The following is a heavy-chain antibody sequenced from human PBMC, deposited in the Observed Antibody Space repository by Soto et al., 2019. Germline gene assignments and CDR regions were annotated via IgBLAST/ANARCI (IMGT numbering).Heavy chain of an antibody. V-gene: IGHV1-18*01. CDR1: GYTFTSYG. CDR3: ARDPHYYDSSGYYYSFTEYFQH. J-gene: IGHJ1*01. D-gene: IGHD3-22*01. CDR2: ISAYNGNT. Sequence: ASVKVSCKASGYTFTSYGISWVRQAPGQGLEWMGWISAYNGNTNYAQKLQGRVTMTTDTSTSTAYMELRSLRSDDTAVYYCARDPHYYDSSGYYYSFTEYFQHWGQGTLVTVSS.